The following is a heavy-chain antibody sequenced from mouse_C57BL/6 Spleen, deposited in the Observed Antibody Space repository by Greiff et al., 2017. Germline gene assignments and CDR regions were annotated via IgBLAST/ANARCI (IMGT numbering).Heavy chain of an antibody. CDR1: GYAFSSYW. V-gene: IGHV1-80*01. CDR2: IYPGDGDA. Sequence: QVQLQQSGAELVKPGASVKISCKASGYAFSSYWMNWVQQRPGKGLEWIGQIYPGDGDANYNGKFKGKATLTADKSSSTAYMQLSSLTSEDSAVYFCARGYDYDGAWFAYWGQGTLVTVSA. CDR3: ARGYDYDGAWFAY. J-gene: IGHJ3*01. D-gene: IGHD2-4*01.